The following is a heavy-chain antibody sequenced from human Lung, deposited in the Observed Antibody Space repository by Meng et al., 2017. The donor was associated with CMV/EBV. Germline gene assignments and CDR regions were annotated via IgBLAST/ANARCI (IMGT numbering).Heavy chain of an antibody. CDR2: IGQDGIEK. CDR1: GFTFSTYW. Sequence: GESLKISCAASGFTFSTYWMSWVRQSPKGLEWVANIGQDGIEKYYVDSVKGRFTISRDNAKSSLFLQMNSLRAEDTAVYFCARDPPPVASGFDYWGQGRLVTVSS. D-gene: IGHD1-26*01. CDR3: ARDPPPVASGFDY. J-gene: IGHJ4*02. V-gene: IGHV3-7*01.